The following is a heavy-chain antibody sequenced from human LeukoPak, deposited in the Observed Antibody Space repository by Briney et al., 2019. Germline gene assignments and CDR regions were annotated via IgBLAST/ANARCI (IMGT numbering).Heavy chain of an antibody. Sequence: GGSLRLSCAASGFTFSSYAMSWVRQAPGKGLEWVSAISGSGGSTYYADSVKGRFTISRDNAKNSLYLQMNSLRAEDTAVYYCARDFDSSGFDYWGQGTLVTVSS. D-gene: IGHD3-22*01. CDR2: ISGSGGST. J-gene: IGHJ4*02. CDR3: ARDFDSSGFDY. CDR1: GFTFSSYA. V-gene: IGHV3-23*01.